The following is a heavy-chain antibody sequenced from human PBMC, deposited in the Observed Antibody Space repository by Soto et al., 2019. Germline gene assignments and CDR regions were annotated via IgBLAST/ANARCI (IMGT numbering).Heavy chain of an antibody. D-gene: IGHD3-3*01. CDR2: ISHDGNRK. Sequence: QVQLVESGGGVVQPGRSLRLSCAASGFSFSSYAMHWVRQAPGKGLEWVAIISHDGNRKRYADFVEGRFIVFRDNSNNNLLLQMESLKTADTAVYYCAKELAYGDFWRGLEYWGQGTLVTVAS. CDR3: AKELAYGDFWRGLEY. V-gene: IGHV3-30*18. J-gene: IGHJ4*02. CDR1: GFSFSSYA.